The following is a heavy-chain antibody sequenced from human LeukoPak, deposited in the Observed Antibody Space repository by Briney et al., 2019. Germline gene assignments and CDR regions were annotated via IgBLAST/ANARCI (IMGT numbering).Heavy chain of an antibody. Sequence: PGGSLRLSCAASGFTFSSYAMSWVRQAPGKGLEWVTVISYDGHTNYADSVKGRFTISRDNSKNTLYLQMNGLRDEDTAVYYCAKERGSTTHFDYWGQGTLVTVSS. V-gene: IGHV3-30*18. CDR1: GFTFSSYA. CDR3: AKERGSTTHFDY. CDR2: ISYDGHT. J-gene: IGHJ4*02. D-gene: IGHD2-2*01.